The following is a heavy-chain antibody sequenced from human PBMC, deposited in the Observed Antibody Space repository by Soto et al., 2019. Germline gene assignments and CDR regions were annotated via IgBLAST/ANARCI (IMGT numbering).Heavy chain of an antibody. Sequence: GGSLRLSCAASGFTFSSYWMHWVRQAPGKGLVWVSRINSDGSSTSYADSVKGRFTISRDNAKNTLYLQMNSLRAEDTAVYYCASEMATDGMDVWGQGTKVTVSS. J-gene: IGHJ6*02. CDR1: GFTFSSYW. CDR3: ASEMATDGMDV. CDR2: INSDGSST. V-gene: IGHV3-74*01.